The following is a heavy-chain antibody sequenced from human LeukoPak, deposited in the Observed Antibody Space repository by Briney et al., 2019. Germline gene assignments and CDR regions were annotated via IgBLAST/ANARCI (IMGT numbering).Heavy chain of an antibody. V-gene: IGHV4-59*08. CDR2: IYYSGNT. CDR1: GGSISSYY. Sequence: PSETLSLTCTVSGGSISSYYWSWIRQPPGKGLEWIGYIYYSGNTNYNPSLESRVTISVDTSKNQFSLKLSSVTAADTAVYYCARHVNYYGSGSYCNCYYYGMDVWGQGTTVTVSS. D-gene: IGHD3-10*01. CDR3: ARHVNYYGSGSYCNCYYYGMDV. J-gene: IGHJ6*02.